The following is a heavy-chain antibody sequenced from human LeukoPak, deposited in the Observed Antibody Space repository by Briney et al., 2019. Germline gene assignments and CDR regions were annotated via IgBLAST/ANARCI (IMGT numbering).Heavy chain of an antibody. Sequence: PSETLSLTCTVSGGSISSSHYYWGWIRQPPGKGLEWIGTIYYSGTTYYNPSLESRVTISEDTSKNQFSLTLKSVTAADTAVYYCARQISDYYYYYIDVWGKGTTVTVSS. V-gene: IGHV4-39*01. CDR3: ARQISDYYYYYIDV. CDR2: IYYSGTT. J-gene: IGHJ6*03. D-gene: IGHD3-10*01. CDR1: GGSISSSHYY.